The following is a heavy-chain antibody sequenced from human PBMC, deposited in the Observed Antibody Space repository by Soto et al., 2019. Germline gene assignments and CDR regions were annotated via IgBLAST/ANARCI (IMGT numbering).Heavy chain of an antibody. Sequence: QVQLVQSGAEVKEPGASVKVSCKASGYTFTSYTITWVRQAPGQGLEWMGWISAYNGNTNYAQKLQGRVTMTTDTATSTAYMDLRSLRSDDTAVYFCARSLRYDSGGYSDQWGRGTLVTVSS. CDR1: GYTFTSYT. J-gene: IGHJ4*02. CDR3: ARSLRYDSGGYSDQ. CDR2: ISAYNGNT. D-gene: IGHD3-22*01. V-gene: IGHV1-18*01.